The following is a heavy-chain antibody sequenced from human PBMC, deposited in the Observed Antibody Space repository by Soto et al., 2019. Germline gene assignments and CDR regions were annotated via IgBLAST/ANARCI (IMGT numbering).Heavy chain of an antibody. V-gene: IGHV4-39*01. CDR1: GGSISSSSYY. CDR2: IYYSGST. D-gene: IGHD5-18*01. CDR3: ARHGAERGIQLWLYYYGMDV. J-gene: IGHJ6*02. Sequence: QLQLQESGPGLVKPSETLSLTCTVSGGSISSSSYYWGWIRQPPGKGLEWIGSIYYSGSTYYNPSLKSRVTTSVDTSKNQFSLKLSSVTAADTAVYYCARHGAERGIQLWLYYYGMDVWGQGTTVTVSS.